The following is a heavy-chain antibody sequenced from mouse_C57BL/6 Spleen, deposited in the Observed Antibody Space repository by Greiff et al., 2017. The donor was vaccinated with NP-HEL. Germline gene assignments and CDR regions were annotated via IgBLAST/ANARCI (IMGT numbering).Heavy chain of an antibody. J-gene: IGHJ1*03. CDR3: ARTSGYYDYDRYFDV. Sequence: EVQGVESGGGLVKPGGSLKLSCAASGFTFSDYGMHWVRQAPEKGLEWVAYISSGSSTIYYADTVKGRFTISRDNAKNTLFLQMTSLRSEDTAMYYCARTSGYYDYDRYFDVWGTGTTVTVSS. D-gene: IGHD2-4*01. V-gene: IGHV5-17*01. CDR2: ISSGSSTI. CDR1: GFTFSDYG.